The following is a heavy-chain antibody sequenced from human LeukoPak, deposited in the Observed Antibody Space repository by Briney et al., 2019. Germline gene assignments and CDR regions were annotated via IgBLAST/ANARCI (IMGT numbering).Heavy chain of an antibody. CDR2: IAPIFGTA. D-gene: IGHD5-18*01. J-gene: IGHJ4*02. Sequence: SVKVSCKASGGTFSNYAINWVRQAPGQGLEWMGGIAPIFGTANYVQKFQGRVTITADEFTKTAYMELSRLRSEDTAIYYCARASSDDPAMATPFAYWGQGTLVTVSS. V-gene: IGHV1-69*01. CDR3: ARASSDDPAMATPFAY. CDR1: GGTFSNYA.